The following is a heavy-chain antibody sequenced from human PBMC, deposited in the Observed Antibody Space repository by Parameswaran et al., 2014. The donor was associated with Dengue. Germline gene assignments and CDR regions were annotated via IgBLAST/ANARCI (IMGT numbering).Heavy chain of an antibody. V-gene: IGHV1-18*01. D-gene: IGHD3-22*01. J-gene: IGHJ6*02. CDR3: ARKSSGYGYYYYGMDV. CDR2: ISAYNGNT. Sequence: VRQPWTRLEWMGWISAYNGNTNYAQKLQGRVTVTTDTSTSTAYMELRSLRSDDTAVYYCARKSSGYGYYYYGMDVWGQGTTVTVSS.